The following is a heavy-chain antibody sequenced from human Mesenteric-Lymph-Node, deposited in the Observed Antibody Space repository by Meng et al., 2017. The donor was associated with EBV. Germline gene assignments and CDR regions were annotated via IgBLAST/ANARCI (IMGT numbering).Heavy chain of an antibody. J-gene: IGHJ4*02. D-gene: IGHD6-13*01. CDR1: CGSISSGSNC. CDR3: AREVRSWFFDI. CDR2: INYSGST. V-gene: IGHV4-30-4*01. Sequence: QGEPQEVGPGQVKSPQTPSLTCAVTCGSISSGSNCWSWIQHPAWKGLEWIGYINYSGSTYYNPSLKSRITISRDTSETQFSLKLSSVTAADTAVYFCAREVRSWFFDIWGQGTLVTVSS.